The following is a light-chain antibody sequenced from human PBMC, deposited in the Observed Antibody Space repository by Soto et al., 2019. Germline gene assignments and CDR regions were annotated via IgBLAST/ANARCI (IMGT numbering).Light chain of an antibody. CDR3: QQYYSTPRT. Sequence: DVVMTQSPDSLAVSLGERATINCKSSQSFLYSSNNKNYLAWYQQKPGQPPKLLIYWASTRESGVPDRFSGSGSGTDFTLTISSLQAEDVAVYYCQQYYSTPRTFAQGTKV. CDR1: QSFLYSSNNKNY. J-gene: IGKJ1*01. CDR2: WAS. V-gene: IGKV4-1*01.